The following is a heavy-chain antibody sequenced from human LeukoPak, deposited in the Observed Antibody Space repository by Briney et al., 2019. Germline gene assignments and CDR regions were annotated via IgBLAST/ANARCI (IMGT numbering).Heavy chain of an antibody. J-gene: IGHJ6*03. CDR1: GGSISSYY. CDR3: ARLADSNYFNYYYYYMDV. D-gene: IGHD4-11*01. V-gene: IGHV4-59*08. CDR2: IYYSGST. Sequence: SETLSLTCTVSGGSISSYYWSWIRQPPGKGLECIGYIYYSGSTNYNPSLKSRVTISVDTSKNQFSLKLSSVTAADTAVYYCARLADSNYFNYYYYYMDVWGKGTTVTVSS.